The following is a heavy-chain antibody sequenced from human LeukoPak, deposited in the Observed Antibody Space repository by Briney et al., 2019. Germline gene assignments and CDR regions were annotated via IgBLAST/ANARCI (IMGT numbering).Heavy chain of an antibody. CDR2: ISSSSSYI. Sequence: GGSLRLSCAASGFTFSSYSMNWVRQAPGKGLGWVSSISSSSSYIYYADSVKGRFTISRDNAKNSLYLQMSSLGAEDTAVYYCAREFEEGWVVRGMFWFDPWGQGTLVTVSS. CDR1: GFTFSSYS. D-gene: IGHD6-19*01. J-gene: IGHJ5*02. CDR3: AREFEEGWVVRGMFWFDP. V-gene: IGHV3-21*01.